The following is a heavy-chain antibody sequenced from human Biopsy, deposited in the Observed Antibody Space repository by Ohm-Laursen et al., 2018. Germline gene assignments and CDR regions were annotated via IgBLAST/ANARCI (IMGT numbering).Heavy chain of an antibody. D-gene: IGHD6-6*01. Sequence: AASVKVSCKPSGYTFTSYDITWVRQASGQGPEWIGWLNPVSGNSNFGQKFRGRVTLTMNTSISTAYMELSGLRSEDTAVYFCARGYSRRVSIFEASIYWFDTWGQGTLVTVSS. V-gene: IGHV1-8*01. CDR3: ARGYSRRVSIFEASIYWFDT. J-gene: IGHJ5*02. CDR1: GYTFTSYD. CDR2: LNPVSGNS.